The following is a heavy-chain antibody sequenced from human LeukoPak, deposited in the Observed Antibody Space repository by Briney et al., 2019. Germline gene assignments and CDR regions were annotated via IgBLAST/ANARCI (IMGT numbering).Heavy chain of an antibody. CDR1: GGSSRGYY. D-gene: IGHD2-8*01. J-gene: IGHJ6*03. Sequence: ETLSLTCAVYGGSSRGYYWSWIRHPPGEGLERGSSIRSNSSYIYYSGSVKGRFTISRDKAKNSLYLQMNSRRAEDTAVYYCARETAGELYWTKGVCYESSGYMDVWGKGRTVTVSS. V-gene: IGHV3-21*01. CDR2: IRSNSSYI. CDR3: ARETAGELYWTKGVCYESSGYMDV.